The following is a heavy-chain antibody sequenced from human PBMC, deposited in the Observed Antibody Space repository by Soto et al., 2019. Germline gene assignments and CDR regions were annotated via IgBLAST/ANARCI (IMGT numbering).Heavy chain of an antibody. D-gene: IGHD5-18*01. CDR1: GYTLTELS. CDR2: FDPEDGET. J-gene: IGHJ4*02. V-gene: IGHV1-24*01. Sequence: GASVKVSCKASGYTLTELSMHWVRQAPGKGLEWMGGFDPEDGETIYAQKFQGRVTMTEDTSTDTAYMELSSLRSDDTAVYYCARALNVDTAMVEGWSSDYWGQGTLVTVSS. CDR3: ARALNVDTAMVEGWSSDY.